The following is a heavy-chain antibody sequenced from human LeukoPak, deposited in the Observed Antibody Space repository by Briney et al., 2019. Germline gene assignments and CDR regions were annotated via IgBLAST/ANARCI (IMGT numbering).Heavy chain of an antibody. CDR1: GYSISSGYY. CDR3: AGGDGDYVWYYYYYMDV. J-gene: IGHJ6*03. CDR2: IYHSGST. Sequence: PSETLSLTCTVSGYSISSGYYWGWIRQPPGKGLEWIGSIYHSGSTYYNPSLKSRVTISVDTSKNQFSLKLSSVTAADTAVYYCAGGDGDYVWYYYYYMDVWGKGTTVTVSS. V-gene: IGHV4-38-2*02. D-gene: IGHD4-17*01.